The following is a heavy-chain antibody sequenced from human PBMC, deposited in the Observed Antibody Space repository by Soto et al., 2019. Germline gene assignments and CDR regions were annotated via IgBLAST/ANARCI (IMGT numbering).Heavy chain of an antibody. J-gene: IGHJ6*02. Sequence: ASVKVSCKASGYTFTGYYVHWVRQAPGQGLEWMGWINPNSGDTYLAQRFQGRVTMNRETCIGTAYMELRGLTSDDTAEYYCAKGGAIVAAGTRVYLYNAMDVWGQGTTVTVSS. D-gene: IGHD1-26*01. CDR2: INPNSGDT. CDR3: AKGGAIVAAGTRVYLYNAMDV. CDR1: GYTFTGYY. V-gene: IGHV1-2*02.